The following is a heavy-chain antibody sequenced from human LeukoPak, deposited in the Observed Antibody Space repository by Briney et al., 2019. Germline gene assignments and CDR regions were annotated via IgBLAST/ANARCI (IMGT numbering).Heavy chain of an antibody. D-gene: IGHD6-19*01. J-gene: IGHJ3*02. Sequence: SETLSLTCTVSGGSISSYYWSWIRQPPGKGLEWIGYIYYSGSTNYNPSLKSRVTISVDTSKNQFSLKLSSVTAADTAVYYCARLMPSKQWLEQTQLVVNDAFDIWGQGTMVTVSS. CDR1: GGSISSYY. V-gene: IGHV4-59*08. CDR2: IYYSGST. CDR3: ARLMPSKQWLEQTQLVVNDAFDI.